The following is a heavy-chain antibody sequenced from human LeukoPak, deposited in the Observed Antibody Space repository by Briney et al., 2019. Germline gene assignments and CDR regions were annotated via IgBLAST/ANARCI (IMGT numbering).Heavy chain of an antibody. D-gene: IGHD3-22*01. CDR3: ARQRDHYDTSGYWASRDFDY. Sequence: SETLSLTCAVSSYSISRGYYWGWIRQPPGKGLEWIGSVYHTGKSYYNPSLKSRVTISVDTSKNQFSLKLTSVTAADTAVYYCARQRDHYDTSGYWASRDFDYWGQGTLVSVSS. J-gene: IGHJ4*02. V-gene: IGHV4-38-2*01. CDR1: SYSISRGYY. CDR2: VYHTGKS.